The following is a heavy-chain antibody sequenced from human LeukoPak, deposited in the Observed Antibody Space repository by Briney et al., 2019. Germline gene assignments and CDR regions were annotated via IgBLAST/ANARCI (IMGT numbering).Heavy chain of an antibody. D-gene: IGHD6-13*01. CDR2: IYYSGST. V-gene: IGHV4-59*01. Sequence: SETLSLTCTVSGASIATYNWAWIRQPPVKGLEWIGYIYYSGSTKYNPSLKSRVTISVDTSKKQFSLKVSSVTAADTALYYCARVVAAAAWLDPWGQGILVTVSP. CDR3: ARVVAAAAWLDP. J-gene: IGHJ5*02. CDR1: GASIATYN.